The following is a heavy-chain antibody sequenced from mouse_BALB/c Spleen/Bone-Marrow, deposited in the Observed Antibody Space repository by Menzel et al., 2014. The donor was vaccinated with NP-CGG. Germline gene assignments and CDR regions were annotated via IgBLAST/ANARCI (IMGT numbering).Heavy chain of an antibody. CDR3: ARDGYYVFYAMDY. Sequence: EVQGVESGGGLVQPGGSLKLSCAASGFTFSSYGMSWVRQTPDKRLELVATINSNGGSTYYPDSVKGRFNISRDNAKNTLYLQMSSLKSEDTAMYYCARDGYYVFYAMDYWGQGTSVTVSS. J-gene: IGHJ4*01. CDR2: INSNGGST. V-gene: IGHV5-6-3*01. CDR1: GFTFSSYG. D-gene: IGHD2-3*01.